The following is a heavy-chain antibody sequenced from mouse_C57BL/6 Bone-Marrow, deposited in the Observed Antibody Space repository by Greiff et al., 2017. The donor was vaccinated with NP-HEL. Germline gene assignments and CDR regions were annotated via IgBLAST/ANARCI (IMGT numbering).Heavy chain of an antibody. Sequence: EVKLMESGGGLVQPGGSLSLSCAASGFTFTDYYMSWVRQPPGKALEWLGFIRNKANGYTTEYSASVKVRFTISRDNSQSILYLQMNALRAEHSATYYCARSNYDYGDYAMDYWGQGTSVTVSS. CDR3: ARSNYDYGDYAMDY. V-gene: IGHV7-3*01. CDR2: IRNKANGYTT. J-gene: IGHJ4*01. D-gene: IGHD2-4*01. CDR1: GFTFTDYY.